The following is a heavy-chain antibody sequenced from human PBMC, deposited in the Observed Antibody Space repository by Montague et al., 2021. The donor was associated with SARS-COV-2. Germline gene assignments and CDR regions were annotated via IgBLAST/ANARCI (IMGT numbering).Heavy chain of an antibody. D-gene: IGHD5-24*01. V-gene: IGHV4-59*13. J-gene: IGHJ4*02. CDR2: IYYSGST. CDR3: ARGDVEMATIKSGGPFYHFDY. CDR1: GGSISSYY. Sequence: SETLSLTCTVSGGSISSYYWSWIRQPPGKGLEWIGYIYYSGSTNYNPSLKSPVTISVDTSKNQFSLKLSSVTAADTAVHYCARGDVEMATIKSGGPFYHFDYWGQETLVTVSS.